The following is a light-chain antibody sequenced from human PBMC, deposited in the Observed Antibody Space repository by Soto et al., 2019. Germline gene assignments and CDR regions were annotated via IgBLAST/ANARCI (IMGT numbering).Light chain of an antibody. CDR3: MQATPFPHT. CDR2: KTS. V-gene: IGKV2-24*01. Sequence: EIVMTQTPLSSPVTLGQPASISCRSSQSLLDSDGETYLSWLQQRPGQPPRLLIYKTSSRLSGVPDRFSGSGAGTDFPMKISRVEVEDAGVYYCMQATPFPHTFGQGTKLEI. CDR1: QSLLDSDGETY. J-gene: IGKJ2*01.